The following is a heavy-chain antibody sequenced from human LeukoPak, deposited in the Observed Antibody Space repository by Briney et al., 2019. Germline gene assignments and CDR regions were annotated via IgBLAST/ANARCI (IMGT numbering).Heavy chain of an antibody. J-gene: IGHJ4*02. CDR3: ARAPIVGANFDY. CDR2: INHSGST. D-gene: IGHD1-26*01. CDR1: GGSFSGYY. V-gene: IGHV4-34*01. Sequence: PSETLSLTFAVYGGSFSGYYWSWIRQPPGKGLEWIGEINHSGSTNYNPSLTSRVTISVDTSKNQFSLKLSSVTAADTAVYYCARAPIVGANFDYWGQGTLVTVSS.